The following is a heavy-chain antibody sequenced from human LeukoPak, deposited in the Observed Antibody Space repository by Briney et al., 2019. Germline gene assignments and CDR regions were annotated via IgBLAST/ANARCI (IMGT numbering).Heavy chain of an antibody. CDR2: CSGFNGNT. CDR1: GYTFTIYG. CDR3: ARDVGYDFWSGYSGSFDI. V-gene: IGHV1-18*01. D-gene: IGHD3-3*01. J-gene: IGHJ3*02. Sequence: GASGNVSCKAAGYTFTIYGICWGRQAPGQGLGWMGWCSGFNGNTHYAQKLQGRVTMTTDTSTTTAYMELRSLRSDETAVYSCARDVGYDFWSGYSGSFDIWGQGTMVTISS.